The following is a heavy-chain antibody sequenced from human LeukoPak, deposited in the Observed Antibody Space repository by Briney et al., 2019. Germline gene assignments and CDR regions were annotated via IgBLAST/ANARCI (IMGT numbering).Heavy chain of an antibody. CDR2: ISSSSSTI. V-gene: IGHV3-48*01. CDR3: ASLLNKVQLAQDY. CDR1: GFTFSSYS. J-gene: IGHJ4*02. Sequence: GGSLRLSCAASGFTFSSYSMNWVRQAPGKGLEWVSYISSSSSTIYYAASVKGRFTISRGNAKNSLYLQMNSLKAEDTAVYYCASLLNKVQLAQDYWGQGTLVTVSS. D-gene: IGHD5-18*01.